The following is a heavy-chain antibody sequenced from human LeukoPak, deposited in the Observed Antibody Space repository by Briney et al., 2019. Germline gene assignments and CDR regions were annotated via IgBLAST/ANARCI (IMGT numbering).Heavy chain of an antibody. CDR2: FDPEDGET. J-gene: IGHJ5*02. CDR1: GYTLTELS. Sequence: GASVKVSRKVSGYTLTELSMHWVRQAPGKGLEWMGGFDPEDGETIYAQKFQGRVTMTEDTSTDTAYMELSSLRSEDTAVYYCATRRRYDFWSGYYYWFDPWGQGTLVTVSS. V-gene: IGHV1-24*01. CDR3: ATRRRYDFWSGYYYWFDP. D-gene: IGHD3-3*01.